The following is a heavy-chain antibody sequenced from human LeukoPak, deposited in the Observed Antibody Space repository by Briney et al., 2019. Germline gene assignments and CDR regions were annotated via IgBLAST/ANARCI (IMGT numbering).Heavy chain of an antibody. Sequence: PSETLSLTCTVSGGSISSYYWSWIRQPPGKGLEWIGYIYYSGSTNYNPSPKSRVTISVDTSKNQLSLKLSSVTAADTAVYYCARYVWGSYPTFEDYWGQGTLVTVSS. V-gene: IGHV4-59*01. CDR2: IYYSGST. D-gene: IGHD3-16*02. CDR3: ARYVWGSYPTFEDY. J-gene: IGHJ4*02. CDR1: GGSISSYY.